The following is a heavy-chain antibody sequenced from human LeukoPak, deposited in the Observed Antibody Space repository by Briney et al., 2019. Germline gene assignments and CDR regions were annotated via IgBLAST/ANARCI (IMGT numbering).Heavy chain of an antibody. Sequence: PSETLSLTCTVSGGSISSSSYYWGWIRQPPGKGLEWIGSIYYSGSTYYNPSLKSRVTISVDTSRNHLSLKLSSVTAADTAVYYCARHGGVVRGEGSDAYDIWGQGTMVTVSS. CDR3: ARHGGVVRGEGSDAYDI. V-gene: IGHV4-39*01. CDR2: IYYSGST. J-gene: IGHJ3*02. D-gene: IGHD3-10*01. CDR1: GGSISSSSYY.